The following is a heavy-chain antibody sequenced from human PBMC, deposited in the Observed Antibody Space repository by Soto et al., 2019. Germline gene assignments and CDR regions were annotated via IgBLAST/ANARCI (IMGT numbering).Heavy chain of an antibody. CDR3: AKDFSAPGDFWSGYYPFFDS. V-gene: IGHV3-23*01. D-gene: IGHD3-3*01. Sequence: GGSLRLSCAASGFTFSSYAMSWVRQAPGKGLEWVSAISGSGGSTYYADSVKGRFTISRDNSKNTLYLQMNSLRAEDTAVYYCAKDFSAPGDFWSGYYPFFDSWGQGTLVTVSS. J-gene: IGHJ4*02. CDR2: ISGSGGST. CDR1: GFTFSSYA.